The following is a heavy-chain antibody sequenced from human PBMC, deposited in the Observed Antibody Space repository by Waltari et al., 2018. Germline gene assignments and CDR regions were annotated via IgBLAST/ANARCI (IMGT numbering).Heavy chain of an antibody. CDR1: GYTFTSYY. CDR2: INPRGGNT. CDR3: ARLWSGPNFGMDV. Sequence: QVQLVQSGAEVKKPGASVTVSCKASGYTFTSYYMHWVRQAPGQGLEWMGIINPRGGNTTYAQKFQGRVTMTRETSTSTVYMEVSSLRSEDTAVYYCARLWSGPNFGMDVWGQGTTVTVSS. V-gene: IGHV1-46*01. J-gene: IGHJ6*02. D-gene: IGHD3-3*01.